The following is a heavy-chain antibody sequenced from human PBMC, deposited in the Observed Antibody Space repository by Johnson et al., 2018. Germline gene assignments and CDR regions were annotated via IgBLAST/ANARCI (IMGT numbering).Heavy chain of an antibody. CDR1: GFTFSSYS. CDR3: AGVGEHHSIVGWEGAFDI. Sequence: VQLVQSGGGLVQPGGSLRLSCAASGFTFSSYSMNWVRQAPGQGLEWVSYISSSSSTIYYADSVKGRFSISRDNAKNQLYLRMNSLRDEETAVDYCAGVGEHHSIVGWEGAFDIWGQGTMGTVSS. D-gene: IGHD2-21*01. J-gene: IGHJ3*02. CDR2: ISSSSSTI. V-gene: IGHV3-48*02.